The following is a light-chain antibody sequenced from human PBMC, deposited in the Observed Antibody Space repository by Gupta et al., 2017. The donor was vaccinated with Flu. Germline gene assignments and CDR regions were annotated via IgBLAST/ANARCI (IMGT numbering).Light chain of an antibody. CDR3: QQSFNTPLK. Sequence: DIQVTQSPSSLSASLGDKVTITCRTSQTIVNNLNWYQQKPRSAPKLLIYYASTLQNGVPSRFSAIVSGTXFTLIIXVLQPEHFANYCCQQSFNTPLKFGXGTLLEIK. J-gene: IGKJ5*01. V-gene: IGKV1-39*01. CDR2: YAS. CDR1: QTIVNN.